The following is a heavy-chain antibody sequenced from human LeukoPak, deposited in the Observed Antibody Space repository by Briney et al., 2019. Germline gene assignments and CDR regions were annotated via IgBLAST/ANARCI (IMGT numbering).Heavy chain of an antibody. Sequence: SQTLSLTCTVSGGSISSGGYYWSWIRQHPGKGLEWIGYIYYSGSTYYNPSLKSRVTISVDTSKNQFSLKLSSVTAADTAVYYCARYSPAPYYDFWSGYQSHYYYYYGMDVWGQGTTVTVSS. J-gene: IGHJ6*02. V-gene: IGHV4-31*03. D-gene: IGHD3-3*01. CDR2: IYYSGST. CDR3: ARYSPAPYYDFWSGYQSHYYYYYGMDV. CDR1: GGSISSGGYY.